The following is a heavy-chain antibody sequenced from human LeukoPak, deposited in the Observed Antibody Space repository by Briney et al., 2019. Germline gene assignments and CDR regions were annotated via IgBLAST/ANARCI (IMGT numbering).Heavy chain of an antibody. Sequence: GASVKVSCKASGYTFTSYDINWARQATGQGLEWMGWMNPNSGNTGYAQKFQGRVTMTRNTSISTAYMELSSLRSEDTAVYYCARPGRKSTSPTDYWGQGTLVTVSS. J-gene: IGHJ4*02. CDR1: GYTFTSYD. D-gene: IGHD2-2*01. CDR3: ARPGRKSTSPTDY. V-gene: IGHV1-8*01. CDR2: MNPNSGNT.